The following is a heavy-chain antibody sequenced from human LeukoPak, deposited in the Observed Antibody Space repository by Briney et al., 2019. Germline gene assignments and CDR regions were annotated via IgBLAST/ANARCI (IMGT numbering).Heavy chain of an antibody. CDR2: IIPIFGTA. CDR3: ARIRDGYNDAYDI. V-gene: IGHV1-69*06. D-gene: IGHD5-24*01. CDR1: GYTFTSYY. Sequence: ASVKVSCKASGYTFTSYYMHWVRQAPGQGLEWMGGIIPIFGTANYAQKFQGRVTITADKSTSTAYMELSSLRSEDTAVYYCARIRDGYNDAYDIWGQGTMVTVSS. J-gene: IGHJ3*02.